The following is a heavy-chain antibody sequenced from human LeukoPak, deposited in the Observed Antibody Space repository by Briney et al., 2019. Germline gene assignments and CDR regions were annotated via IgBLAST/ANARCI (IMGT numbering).Heavy chain of an antibody. D-gene: IGHD6-19*01. CDR3: ARGHRYSSAQGDY. CDR2: INPNSGGT. J-gene: IGHJ4*02. Sequence: ASVKVSCKASGYTFTNFGITWVRQAPGQGLQWMGWINPNSGGTNYAQKFQGRVTMTRDTSISTAYMELSRLRSDDTAVYYCARGHRYSSAQGDYWGQGTLVTVSS. CDR1: GYTFTNFG. V-gene: IGHV1-2*02.